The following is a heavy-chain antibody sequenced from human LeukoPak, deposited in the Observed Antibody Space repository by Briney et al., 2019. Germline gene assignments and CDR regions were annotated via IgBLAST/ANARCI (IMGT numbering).Heavy chain of an antibody. CDR1: GFAFGTYG. Sequence: GGSLRLSCVASGFAFGTYGMHWVRQAPGKGLEWVAYVRSDGSHDSYADSVTGRFTISRDNSKNTLFLQMNSLRAEDTSMYYCAKDARSFDWLFDHWGQGILVTVSS. D-gene: IGHD3-9*01. CDR2: VRSDGSHD. V-gene: IGHV3-30*02. CDR3: AKDARSFDWLFDH. J-gene: IGHJ4*02.